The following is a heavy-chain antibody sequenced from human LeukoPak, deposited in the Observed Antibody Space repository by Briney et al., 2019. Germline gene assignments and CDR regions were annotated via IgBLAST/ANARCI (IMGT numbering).Heavy chain of an antibody. D-gene: IGHD1-26*01. CDR1: GGSISSYY. V-gene: IGHV4-59*01. CDR3: ARIVGARPYNWFDP. CDR2: IYYSGST. J-gene: IGHJ5*02. Sequence: PSETLSLTCTVSGGSISSYYWSWIRQPPGKGLEWIGYIYYSGSTNYNPSLKSRVTISVDTSKNQFSLKLGSVTAADTAVYYCARIVGARPYNWFDPWGQGTLVTVSS.